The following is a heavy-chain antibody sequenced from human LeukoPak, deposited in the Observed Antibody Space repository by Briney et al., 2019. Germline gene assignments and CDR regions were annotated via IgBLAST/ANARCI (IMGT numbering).Heavy chain of an antibody. Sequence: SETLSLTCAVSGYSISSGYYWGWIRQPPGKGLEWIGSIYHSGSTYYNPSLKSRVTISVDTSKNQFSLKLSSVTAADTAVYYCARRLGYRSSTSCYYYFDYWGQGTLVTVSS. V-gene: IGHV4-38-2*01. J-gene: IGHJ4*02. CDR3: ARRLGYRSSTSCYYYFDY. D-gene: IGHD2-2*01. CDR1: GYSISSGYY. CDR2: IYHSGST.